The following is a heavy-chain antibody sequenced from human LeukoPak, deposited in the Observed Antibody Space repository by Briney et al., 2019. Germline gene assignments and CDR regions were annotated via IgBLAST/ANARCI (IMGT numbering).Heavy chain of an antibody. Sequence: GGSLRLSCTASGFTVSTNYVSWVRQAPGKGLEWVSVIYRSGSTYYADSVKGRFTISRDNSKNTLYLQMNRLRAEDTAVYYCARDSGHDAFDIWGQGTMVTVSS. CDR1: GFTVSTNY. CDR3: ARDSGHDAFDI. V-gene: IGHV3-53*01. CDR2: IYRSGST. J-gene: IGHJ3*02.